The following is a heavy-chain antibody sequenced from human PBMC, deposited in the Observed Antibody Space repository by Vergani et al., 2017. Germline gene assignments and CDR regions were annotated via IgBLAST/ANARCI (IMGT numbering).Heavy chain of an antibody. CDR1: GSSMSGYY. Sequence: QVRLQESGPGLVKPSETLSLTCSVSGSSMSGYYWSWIRQPPGKELEWVGYMYHSGSTNYNPSLETRVTISVDTSKNQFSLKLNSVTAADTAVYYCGRVADFYGLGSRLLDLWGQGILVTVSS. V-gene: IGHV4-59*01. J-gene: IGHJ5*02. D-gene: IGHD3-10*01. CDR2: MYHSGST. CDR3: GRVADFYGLGSRLLDL.